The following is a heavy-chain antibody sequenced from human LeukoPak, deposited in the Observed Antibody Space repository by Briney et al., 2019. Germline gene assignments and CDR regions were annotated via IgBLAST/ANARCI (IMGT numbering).Heavy chain of an antibody. Sequence: GGSLRLSCEGSAFIFSGHWMNWVRQTPGKGLEWVASIKEDGSERQYVDSVKGRFSISRDNTKNSLYLQMNSLRAEDTAVYYCVRDNPRQQGFAYWGQGTLVTVSS. J-gene: IGHJ4*02. D-gene: IGHD6-13*01. V-gene: IGHV3-7*03. CDR1: AFIFSGHW. CDR3: VRDNPRQQGFAY. CDR2: IKEDGSER.